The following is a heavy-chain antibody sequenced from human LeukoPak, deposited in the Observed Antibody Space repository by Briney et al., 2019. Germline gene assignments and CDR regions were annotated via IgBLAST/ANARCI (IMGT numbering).Heavy chain of an antibody. Sequence: SETLSLTCSVSGGSISTYYWSWIRQPAGKGLEWIGRIYTNGNTNYNPSLKSRVTISVDTSKNQFSLKLSSVTAADTAVYYCARLELWGSGWYTGAFDIWGQGTMVTVSS. V-gene: IGHV4-4*07. J-gene: IGHJ3*02. CDR2: IYTNGNT. CDR1: GGSISTYY. CDR3: ARLELWGSGWYTGAFDI. D-gene: IGHD6-19*01.